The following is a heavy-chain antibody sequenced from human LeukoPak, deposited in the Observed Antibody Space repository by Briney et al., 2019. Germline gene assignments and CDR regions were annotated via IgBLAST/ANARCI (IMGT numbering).Heavy chain of an antibody. CDR3: ARDGGFYDNSGYFYS. CDR2: IRAYNGDT. V-gene: IGHV1-18*01. D-gene: IGHD3-22*01. Sequence: ASVKVSCKASGYTFSSYHITWVRQAPGQGLEWMGWIRAYNGDTNYAQKFQGRVTMTRDTSISTAYMELSSLRSDDTAVYYCARDGGFYDNSGYFYSWGQGTLVTVSS. J-gene: IGHJ4*02. CDR1: GYTFSSYH.